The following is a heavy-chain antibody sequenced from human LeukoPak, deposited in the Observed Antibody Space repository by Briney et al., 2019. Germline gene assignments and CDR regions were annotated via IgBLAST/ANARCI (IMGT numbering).Heavy chain of an antibody. J-gene: IGHJ4*02. D-gene: IGHD3-10*01. V-gene: IGHV3-23*01. CDR3: TTESFHY. CDR1: GFTFGRFA. CDR2: ISNSGTIT. Sequence: GGTLRLSCAVSGFTFGRFAMNWVRQAPGKGLEWVSIISNSGTITSYADSVKGRFTISRDNSKNTVYLQMNSLRAEDTALYYCTTESFHYWGQGSLVAVSS.